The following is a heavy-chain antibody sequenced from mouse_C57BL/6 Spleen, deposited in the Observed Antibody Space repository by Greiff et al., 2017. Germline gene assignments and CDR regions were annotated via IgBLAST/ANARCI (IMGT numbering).Heavy chain of an antibody. D-gene: IGHD2-4*01. J-gene: IGHJ2*01. CDR1: GYTFSDSY. V-gene: IGHV5-16*01. CDR2: INYDGSST. CDR3: ARGKCDCAVFDD. Sequence: EVKLEESEGGLVQPGSSMKLSCTASGYTFSDSYMAWVRQVPEKGLEWVANINYDGSSTYYLDSLKSSFIITIDNANNILYLQMSSLRSENTAAYYCARGKCDCAVFDDWGKGTTLTVSA.